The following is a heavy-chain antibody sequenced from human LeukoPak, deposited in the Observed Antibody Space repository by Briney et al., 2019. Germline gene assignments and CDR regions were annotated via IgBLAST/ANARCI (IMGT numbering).Heavy chain of an antibody. V-gene: IGHV1-18*01. Sequence: ASVKVSCKASGYTFTSYGISWVRQAPGQGLEWMGWISAYNGNTNYAQKLQGRVTMTTDTSTSTAYMELRSLRSDDTAVYYCARARGSGYYPYYFDYWGQGTLVTVSS. CDR2: ISAYNGNT. D-gene: IGHD3-22*01. CDR1: GYTFTSYG. J-gene: IGHJ4*02. CDR3: ARARGSGYYPYYFDY.